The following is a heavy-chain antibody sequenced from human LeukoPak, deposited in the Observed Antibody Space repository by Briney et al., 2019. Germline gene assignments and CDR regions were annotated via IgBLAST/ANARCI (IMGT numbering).Heavy chain of an antibody. CDR2: INPNDGDT. J-gene: IGHJ4*02. Sequence: ASVKLSCKASGYTFTDYYMHSVRQAPGQRFEWMGWINPNDGDTNYAQKFQGRVTMTRDTSISTAHMEVSRLRSDDTAVYYCARANFLYCSSSTCLFDYWGQGTLVTVSS. D-gene: IGHD2-2*01. CDR3: ARANFLYCSSSTCLFDY. V-gene: IGHV1-2*02. CDR1: GYTFTDYY.